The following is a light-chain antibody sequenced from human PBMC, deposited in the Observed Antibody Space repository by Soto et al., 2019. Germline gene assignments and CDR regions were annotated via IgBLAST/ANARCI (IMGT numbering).Light chain of an antibody. Sequence: QSALTQPPSASGSPGQSVAISCTGTSSDVGGYNYVSWYQQHPGKAPKLMIYEVNKRPSGVPDRFSGSKSGNTASLTVSGFQAEDEADYYCSSYAGSSNVFGTGTK. CDR2: EVN. CDR1: SSDVGGYNY. J-gene: IGLJ1*01. CDR3: SSYAGSSNV. V-gene: IGLV2-8*01.